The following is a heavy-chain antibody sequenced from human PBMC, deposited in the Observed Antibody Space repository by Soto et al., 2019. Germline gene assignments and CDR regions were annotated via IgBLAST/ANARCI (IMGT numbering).Heavy chain of an antibody. CDR2: ISGSGGST. V-gene: IGHV3-23*01. Sequence: GGSLRLSCAASGFTFSSYAMSWVLQAPGKGLEWVSAISGSGGSTYYADSVKGRFTISRDNSKNTLYLQMNSLRAEDTAVYYCAKDRDSSSSNDAFDIWGQGTMVTVSS. CDR3: AKDRDSSSSNDAFDI. J-gene: IGHJ3*02. D-gene: IGHD6-6*01. CDR1: GFTFSSYA.